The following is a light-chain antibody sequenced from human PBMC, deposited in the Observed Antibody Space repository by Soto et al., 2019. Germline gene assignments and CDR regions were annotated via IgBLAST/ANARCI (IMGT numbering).Light chain of an antibody. CDR1: ETVRNDD. J-gene: IGKJ2*02. CDR3: QQNYIPPRT. Sequence: DIQMTQSPPSLSASVGDRVTITCRASETVRNDDLSWFQQKPGKAPKVLIYDASTLQSGVPSRFGGSGSGTEFTLTINSLQPEDVATYYCQQNYIPPRTFGQGTKVDIK. V-gene: IGKV1-39*01. CDR2: DAS.